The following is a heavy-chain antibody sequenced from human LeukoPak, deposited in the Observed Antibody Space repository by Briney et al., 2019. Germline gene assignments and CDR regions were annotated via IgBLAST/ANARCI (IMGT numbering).Heavy chain of an antibody. CDR2: MNPGSGNT. V-gene: IGHV1-8*01. J-gene: IGHJ6*02. Sequence: ASVKVSCKASGYTFSSYDINWVRQATGQGLEWMGWMNPGSGNTGYAQKLQGRVTMTTDTSTSTAYMELRSLRSDDTAVYYCAREKVRITMVRGVIHTPDYYYGMDVWGQGTTVTVSS. D-gene: IGHD3-10*01. CDR3: AREKVRITMVRGVIHTPDYYYGMDV. CDR1: GYTFSSYD.